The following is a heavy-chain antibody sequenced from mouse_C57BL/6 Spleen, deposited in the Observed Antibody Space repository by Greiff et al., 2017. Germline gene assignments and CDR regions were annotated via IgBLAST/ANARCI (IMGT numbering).Heavy chain of an antibody. D-gene: IGHD1-1*01. Sequence: DVHLVESGGGLVKPGGSLKLSCAASGFTFSDYGMHWVRQAPEKGLEWVAYISSGSSTIYYADTVKGRFTISRDNAKNTLFLQMTSLRAEDTAMYYCARRYPGAMDYWGQGTSVTVSS. CDR2: ISSGSSTI. J-gene: IGHJ4*01. V-gene: IGHV5-17*01. CDR1: GFTFSDYG. CDR3: ARRYPGAMDY.